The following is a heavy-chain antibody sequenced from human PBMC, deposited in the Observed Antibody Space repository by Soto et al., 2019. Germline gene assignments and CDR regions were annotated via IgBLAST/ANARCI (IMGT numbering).Heavy chain of an antibody. CDR3: GRVPLFGYYANGVDV. J-gene: IGHJ6*02. CDR2: IDTDGSRK. CDR1: GFNFNTYW. V-gene: IGHV3-7*03. Sequence: EVQLVESGGGLVQPGGSLRLSCAASGFNFNTYWMYWVRQAPGKGLEWVANIDTDGSRKNYVDSVKGRFIISRDNAKNSLLLQMNSLRADDTAVYYCGRVPLFGYYANGVDVWGQGTTVTVSS. D-gene: IGHD4-17*01.